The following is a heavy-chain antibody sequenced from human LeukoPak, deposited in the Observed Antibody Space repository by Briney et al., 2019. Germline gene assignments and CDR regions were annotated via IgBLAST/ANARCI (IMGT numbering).Heavy chain of an antibody. Sequence: SETLSLTCTVSGGCISSSSYYWGWIRQPPGKGLEWIGSIYYSGSTYYNPSLKSRVTISVDTSKNQFSLKLSSVTAADTAVYYCARRRSSSWYGYWGQGTLVTVSS. V-gene: IGHV4-39*01. J-gene: IGHJ4*02. CDR2: IYYSGST. CDR1: GGCISSSSYY. D-gene: IGHD6-13*01. CDR3: ARRRSSSWYGY.